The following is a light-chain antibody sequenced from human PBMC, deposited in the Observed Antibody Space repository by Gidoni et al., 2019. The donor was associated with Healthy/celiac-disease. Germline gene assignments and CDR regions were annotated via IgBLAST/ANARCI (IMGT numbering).Light chain of an antibody. V-gene: IGKV3-15*01. CDR1: QSVSSN. J-gene: IGKJ1*01. Sequence: EIVMTQSPATLSVSPGERATLSCRASQSVSSNLAWYQQKPGQAPRLLIYGASTRATGIPARSSGSGSGTEFTLTISSLQSEDFAVYYCQQYNNWLWTFXXXTKVEIK. CDR2: GAS. CDR3: QQYNNWLWT.